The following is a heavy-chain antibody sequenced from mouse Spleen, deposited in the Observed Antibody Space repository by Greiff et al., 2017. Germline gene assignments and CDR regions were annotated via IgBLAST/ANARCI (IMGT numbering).Heavy chain of an antibody. CDR3: ARHGYYGGYYAMDY. D-gene: IGHD1-1*01. V-gene: IGHV5-9-3*01. J-gene: IGHJ4*01. Sequence: EVQVVESGGGLVKLGGSLKLSCAASGFTFSSYAMSWVRQTPEKRLEWVATISSGGGNTYYPDSVKGRFTISRDNAKNTLYLQMSSLKSEDTAMYYCARHGYYGGYYAMDYWGQGTSVTVSS. CDR1: GFTFSSYA. CDR2: ISSGGGNT.